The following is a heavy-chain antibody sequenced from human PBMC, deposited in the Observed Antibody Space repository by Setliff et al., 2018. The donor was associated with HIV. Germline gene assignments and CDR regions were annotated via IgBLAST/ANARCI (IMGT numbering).Heavy chain of an antibody. CDR1: GFTFSIYN. D-gene: IGHD3-10*02. V-gene: IGHV3-48*02. CDR3: AKVFVFGVDAFDI. CDR2: ISTSGSTI. J-gene: IGHJ3*02. Sequence: GGSLRLSCEASGFTFSIYNMNWVRQAPGKGLEWVSYISTSGSTIYYADSVKGRFTISRDNGKKSLYLQMDSLRDEDTAVYYCAKVFVFGVDAFDIWGQGTMVTVSS.